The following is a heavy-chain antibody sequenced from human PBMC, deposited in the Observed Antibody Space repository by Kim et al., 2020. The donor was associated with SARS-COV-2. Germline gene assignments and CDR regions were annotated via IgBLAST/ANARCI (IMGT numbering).Heavy chain of an antibody. CDR3: AKDCLSRSSITCPSEH. J-gene: IGHJ1*01. D-gene: IGHD2-2*01. V-gene: IGHV3-23*01. Sequence: SVKGRFTIPRDNSTNTLDLQMNSLRAEDTAVFYCAKDCLSRSSITCPSEHWGQGTLVTVSS.